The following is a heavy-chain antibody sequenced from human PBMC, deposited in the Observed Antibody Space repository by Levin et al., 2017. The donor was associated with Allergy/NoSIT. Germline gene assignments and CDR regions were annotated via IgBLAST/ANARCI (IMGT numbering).Heavy chain of an antibody. Sequence: SCAVSGFTISEYAMAWVRQAPGKGLEWVSVITGGTFNTYYGDSVKGRFTVSRDDSKDTLYLELNSLGGEDTAVYYCAKKQGGTTGFSFDVWGQGTMVTVSS. J-gene: IGHJ3*01. CDR3: AKKQGGTTGFSFDV. CDR1: GFTISEYA. V-gene: IGHV3-23*01. D-gene: IGHD1-14*01. CDR2: ITGGTFNT.